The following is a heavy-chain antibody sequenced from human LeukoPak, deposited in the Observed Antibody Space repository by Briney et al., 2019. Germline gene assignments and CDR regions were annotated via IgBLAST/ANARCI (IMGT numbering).Heavy chain of an antibody. D-gene: IGHD3-16*01. V-gene: IGHV4-39*01. CDR3: ARHKADLYSAFDF. CDR1: GGSITSNTYY. CDR2: INYGGST. J-gene: IGHJ4*02. Sequence: SETLSLTCRVSGGSITSNTYYGAWIRQPPGKGLEWIGSINYGGSTYYNASLVSRVTISVDTSKSQFSLKLSSVTAADTAVYFCARHKADLYSAFDFWGQGTLVTVSS.